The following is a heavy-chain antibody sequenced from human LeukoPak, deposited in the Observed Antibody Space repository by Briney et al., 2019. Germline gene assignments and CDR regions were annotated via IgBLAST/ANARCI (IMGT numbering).Heavy chain of an antibody. D-gene: IGHD1-26*01. CDR3: ATEKRWEQLGGLDN. J-gene: IGHJ4*02. CDR1: GGSVSSSSYY. CDR2: IYYTGAT. Sequence: SETLSLTCSVSGGSVSSSSYYWGWIRQPPGKGLEWIGAIYYTGATYYNPSLKSRVTISVDTSKNQFSLKLTSVTAADTAVYYCATEKRWEQLGGLDNWGQGTLVTVSS. V-gene: IGHV4-39*07.